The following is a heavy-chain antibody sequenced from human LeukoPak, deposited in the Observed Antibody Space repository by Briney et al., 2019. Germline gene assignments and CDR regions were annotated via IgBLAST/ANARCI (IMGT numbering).Heavy chain of an antibody. Sequence: ASVKVSCKASGYSFSTYGISWVRQAPGQGLEWMGWISVYNGNTNYAQSFQGRVTMTTDTSTSTAYMELSSLRSDDTAVYYCARDGPMGYTPMAYWGQGTLVSVSS. V-gene: IGHV1-18*01. CDR3: ARDGPMGYTPMAY. CDR1: GYSFSTYG. CDR2: ISVYNGNT. D-gene: IGHD5-18*01. J-gene: IGHJ4*02.